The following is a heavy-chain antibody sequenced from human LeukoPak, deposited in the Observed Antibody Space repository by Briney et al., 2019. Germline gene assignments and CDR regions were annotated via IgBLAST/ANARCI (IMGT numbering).Heavy chain of an antibody. CDR3: AGEPRVTGYHYYFDC. V-gene: IGHV3-30-3*01. J-gene: IGHJ4*02. Sequence: PGGSLRLSCAASGFTFSSYAMHWVRQAPGKGLEWVAVISSDGGDTYYADSVKGRFIISRDNSKNTLYLQMSSLRAEDTAVYYCAGEPRVTGYHYYFDCWGQGALVTVSS. CDR2: ISSDGGDT. CDR1: GFTFSSYA. D-gene: IGHD3-9*01.